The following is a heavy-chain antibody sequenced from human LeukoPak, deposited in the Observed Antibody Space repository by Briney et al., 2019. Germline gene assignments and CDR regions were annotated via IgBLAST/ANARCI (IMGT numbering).Heavy chain of an antibody. Sequence: ASVNVSCKASGYTFTSYFMHWVRQAPGKGREWVGGFDPEDGETIYAQKFQRRVTMTEDTSTDTAYMELSSLRSEDTAVYYCATAPGYCSSTSCPRYYYYYMDVWGKGTTVTVSS. D-gene: IGHD2-2*01. CDR1: GYTFTSYF. V-gene: IGHV1-24*01. CDR2: FDPEDGET. J-gene: IGHJ6*03. CDR3: ATAPGYCSSTSCPRYYYYYMDV.